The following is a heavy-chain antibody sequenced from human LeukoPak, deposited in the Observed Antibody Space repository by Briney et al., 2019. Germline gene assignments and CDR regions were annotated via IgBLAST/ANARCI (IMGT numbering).Heavy chain of an antibody. CDR1: GGSISSFY. D-gene: IGHD5-12*01. Sequence: SETLSLTCTVSGGSISSFYWSWIRQPAGKGLEWIGRIYTSGSTNYNPSLKSRVTMSVDTSKNQFSLKLSSVTAADTAVYYCARSGSGYLRYYFDYWGQGTLVTVSS. CDR2: IYTSGST. CDR3: ARSGSGYLRYYFDY. J-gene: IGHJ4*02. V-gene: IGHV4-4*07.